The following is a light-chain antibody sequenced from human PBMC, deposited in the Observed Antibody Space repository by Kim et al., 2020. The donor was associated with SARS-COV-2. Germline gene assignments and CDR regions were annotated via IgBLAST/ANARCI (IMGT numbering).Light chain of an antibody. Sequence: DIVLTQSPGTFSLSPGERATLSCRASHTVTSNYLSWYQQKPGQPPRLLIYGASTRATGTPDRFTGTGSGTDFTLTIRRLEPEDFAVYYCQQFGGSPMYSFGQGTKLEI. V-gene: IGKV3-20*01. J-gene: IGKJ2*03. CDR2: GAS. CDR3: QQFGGSPMYS. CDR1: HTVTSNY.